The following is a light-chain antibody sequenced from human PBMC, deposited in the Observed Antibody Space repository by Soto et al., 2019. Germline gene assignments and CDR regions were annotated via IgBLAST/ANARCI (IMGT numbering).Light chain of an antibody. J-gene: IGKJ4*01. CDR2: GAS. Sequence: EIVLTQSPGTLSLSPGERATLSCRASQSVTSSTYLAWYQQKPGQAPRLLIYGASSRATGIPDRFSGSGSGTDFTLTISRLEPEEFAVYYCQQYGSSPLTFGGGTKVEIK. CDR3: QQYGSSPLT. CDR1: QSVTSSTY. V-gene: IGKV3-20*01.